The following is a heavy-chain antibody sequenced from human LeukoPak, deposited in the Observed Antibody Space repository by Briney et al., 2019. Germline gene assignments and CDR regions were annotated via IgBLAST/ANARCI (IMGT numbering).Heavy chain of an antibody. V-gene: IGHV4-61*08. CDR1: GGSISSGGHY. D-gene: IGHD3-10*01. J-gene: IGHJ4*02. CDR3: ARGRLGGSGSYYNVLDY. Sequence: PSETLSLTCTVSGGSISSGGHYWSWIRLHPGKGLEWIGYISYSGSPNFNPSLKSRVTISVDTSRNHFSLKLSSVTAADTAVYYCARGRLGGSGSYYNVLDYWGQGTLVTVSS. CDR2: ISYSGSP.